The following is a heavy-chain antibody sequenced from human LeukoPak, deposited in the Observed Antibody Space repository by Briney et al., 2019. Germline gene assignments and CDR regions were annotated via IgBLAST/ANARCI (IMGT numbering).Heavy chain of an antibody. J-gene: IGHJ4*02. D-gene: IGHD4-17*01. CDR1: GFTFSSYA. CDR2: ISYDGSNK. Sequence: GGSLRLSCAASGFTFSSYAMHWVRQAPGKGLEWVAVISYDGSNKYYADSVKGRFTISRDNSKNTLYLQMNSLRAEDTAVYYCAKPRPYGDYSVGYWGQGTLVTVSS. V-gene: IGHV3-30-3*02. CDR3: AKPRPYGDYSVGY.